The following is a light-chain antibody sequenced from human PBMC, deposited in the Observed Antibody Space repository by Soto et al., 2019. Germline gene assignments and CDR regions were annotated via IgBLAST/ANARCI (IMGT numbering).Light chain of an antibody. CDR1: QSVSSN. Sequence: EIVLTLSPRTLSVSPGERATLSCRASQSVSSNLAWYQQKPGQAPRLLIYDASNRATGIPARFSGSGSGTDFTLTISSLEPEDFAVYYCQQRSNWPPSITFGQGTRLEI. CDR2: DAS. V-gene: IGKV3-11*01. CDR3: QQRSNWPPSIT. J-gene: IGKJ5*01.